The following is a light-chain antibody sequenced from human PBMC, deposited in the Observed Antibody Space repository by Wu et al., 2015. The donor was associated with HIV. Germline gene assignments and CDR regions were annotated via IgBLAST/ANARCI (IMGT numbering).Light chain of an antibody. CDR3: QKYNNAPKT. Sequence: GDRVTITCRASQGINNYLAWYQQKPGKVPKLLMYGASTLQSGVPTRFSGSGSGTDFTLTISSLQPEDVATYYCQKYNNAPKTFGQGTKVEFK. J-gene: IGKJ1*01. CDR2: GAS. V-gene: IGKV1-27*01. CDR1: QGINNY.